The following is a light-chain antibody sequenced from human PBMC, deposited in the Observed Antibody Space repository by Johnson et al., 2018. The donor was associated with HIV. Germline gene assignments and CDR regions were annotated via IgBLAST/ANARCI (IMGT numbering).Light chain of an antibody. Sequence: QSVLTQPPSVSAAPGQKVTISCSGSSSNIGNNYVSWYQQLPGTAPKLLIYDNNKRPSGIPDRFSGSKSGTSATLGITGLQTGDEAYYYSGTWDRSLSAYVFATGTKVTVL. CDR3: GTWDRSLSAYV. CDR2: DNN. CDR1: SSNIGNNY. V-gene: IGLV1-51*01. J-gene: IGLJ1*01.